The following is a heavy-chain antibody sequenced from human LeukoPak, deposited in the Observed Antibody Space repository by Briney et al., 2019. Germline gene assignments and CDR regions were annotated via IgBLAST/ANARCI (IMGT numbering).Heavy chain of an antibody. J-gene: IGHJ4*02. CDR3: ARDGYSYGYFDY. CDR1: GGTFSSYA. D-gene: IGHD5-18*01. V-gene: IGHV1-69*13. CDR2: IIPIFGTA. Sequence: SVKVSCKASGGTFSSYAISWVRQAPGQGLEWMGGIIPIFGTANYAQKFQGRVTITADESTSTAYMELSSLRSEDTAVYYCARDGYSYGYFDYWGQGTLVTVSS.